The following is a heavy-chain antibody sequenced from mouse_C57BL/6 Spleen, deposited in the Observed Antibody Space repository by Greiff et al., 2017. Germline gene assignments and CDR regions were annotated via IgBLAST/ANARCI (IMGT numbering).Heavy chain of an antibody. J-gene: IGHJ2*01. CDR2: IRNKANGYTT. CDR3: ASYMDGIFDY. Sequence: EVQLVESGGGLVQPGGSLSLSCAASGFTFTDYYMSWVRQPPGKALEWLGFIRNKANGYTTEYSASVKGRFTISRDNSQSILYLHMNALRAEDSATYSCASYMDGIFDYWGQGTTLTVSA. CDR1: GFTFTDYY. V-gene: IGHV7-3*01. D-gene: IGHD2-1*01.